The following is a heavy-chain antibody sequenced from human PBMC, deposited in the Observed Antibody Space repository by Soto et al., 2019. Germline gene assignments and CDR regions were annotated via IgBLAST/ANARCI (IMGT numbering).Heavy chain of an antibody. CDR1: CGSISSYY. CDR3: ARTKSEVVPAAVLQLGSPYYYYYMDV. Sequence: SETLPLTCTVHCGSISSYYCSWIRQPPGKGLEWIGYIYYSGSTNYNPSLKSRVTISVDTSKNQFSLKLSSVTAADTAVYYCARTKSEVVPAAVLQLGSPYYYYYMDVWGKGTTVT. D-gene: IGHD2-2*01. V-gene: IGHV4-59*01. J-gene: IGHJ6*03. CDR2: IYYSGST.